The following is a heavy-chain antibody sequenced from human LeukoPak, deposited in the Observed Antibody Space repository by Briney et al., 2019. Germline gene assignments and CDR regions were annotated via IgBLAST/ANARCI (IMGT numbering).Heavy chain of an antibody. CDR2: IFYTGGT. V-gene: IGHV4-59*01. D-gene: IGHD1-1*01. CDR3: ARVDDWNALEY. Sequence: SETLSLTCTVSGGSLNNYYWSWIRQPPGKALEWVGYIFYTGGTNYNPPLKSRVTISVDTSKNQFSLKLNSVTAADTALYYCARVDDWNALEYWGQGILVTVSS. J-gene: IGHJ4*02. CDR1: GGSLNNYY.